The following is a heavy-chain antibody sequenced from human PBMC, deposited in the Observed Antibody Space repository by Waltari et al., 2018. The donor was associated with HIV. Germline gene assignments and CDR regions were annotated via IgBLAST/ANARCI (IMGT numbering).Heavy chain of an antibody. V-gene: IGHV4-61*08. Sequence: QVLLQESGPGLVKPSETLSLTCTVSGGSVSSSGYYWIWIRQLPGKGLEWIEYIYNTGSTHDNSSLTSRFTMSMVTSRSQDARHLNAETAADPAVYYCASLSRSGYGDYVPADHWGQGTLVTIAS. CDR2: IYNTGST. D-gene: IGHD4-17*01. J-gene: IGHJ4*02. CDR3: ASLSRSGYGDYVPADH. CDR1: GGSVSSSGYY.